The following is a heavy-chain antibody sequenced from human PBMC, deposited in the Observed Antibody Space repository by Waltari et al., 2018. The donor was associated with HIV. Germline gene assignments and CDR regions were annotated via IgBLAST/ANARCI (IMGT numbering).Heavy chain of an antibody. V-gene: IGHV4-59*01. D-gene: IGHD6-13*01. CDR1: GGSISSYY. Sequence: QVQLQESGPGLVKPSETLSLTCTVSGGSISSYYWSWIRQPPGKGLEWIGYIYYSGSTNYNPSLKSRVTISVDTSKNQFSLKLSSVTAADTAVYYCARSGAAGYNWFDPWGQGTLVTVSS. J-gene: IGHJ5*02. CDR2: IYYSGST. CDR3: ARSGAAGYNWFDP.